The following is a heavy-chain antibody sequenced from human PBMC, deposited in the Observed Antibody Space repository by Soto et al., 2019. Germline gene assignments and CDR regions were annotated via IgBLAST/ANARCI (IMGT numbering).Heavy chain of an antibody. J-gene: IGHJ5*02. CDR3: AKDRPVKARSGSLSS. V-gene: IGHV3-21*06. Sequence: PGGSLRLSCAASGFTFTRYSMNWVRQAPGKGLEWVSSISSTTNYIYYGDSMKGRFTISRDNAKNSLYLEMNSLRAEDTAMYYCAKDRPVKARSGSLSSWGQGTLVTVSS. CDR2: ISSTTNYI. D-gene: IGHD1-26*01. CDR1: GFTFTRYS.